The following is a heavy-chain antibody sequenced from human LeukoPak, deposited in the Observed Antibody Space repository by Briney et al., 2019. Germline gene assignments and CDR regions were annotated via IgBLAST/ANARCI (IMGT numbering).Heavy chain of an antibody. CDR3: ARSEQWPYYYYYGMDV. Sequence: GGSLRLSCAASGFTFSSYAMQWVRQAPGKGLEWVAVISYDGSNKYYADSVKGRFTISRDNSKNTLYLQMNSLRAEDTAVYYCARSEQWPYYYYYGMDVWGQGTTVTVSS. V-gene: IGHV3-30-3*01. CDR1: GFTFSSYA. CDR2: ISYDGSNK. J-gene: IGHJ6*02. D-gene: IGHD6-19*01.